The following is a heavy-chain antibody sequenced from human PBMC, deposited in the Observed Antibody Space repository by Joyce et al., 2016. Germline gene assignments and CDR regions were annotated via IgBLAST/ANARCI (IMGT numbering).Heavy chain of an antibody. CDR3: AKDRARYCSSTSCERGGFDY. Sequence: QVQLVESGGGVVQPGRSLRLSCAASGFTFSSYGMHWVRQAPGKGLEWVAVKSYDGRKKYYAAAVKGRFTISRDNSKNTLYLQMNSLRAEDTAVYYCAKDRARYCSSTSCERGGFDYWGQGTLVTVSS. CDR1: GFTFSSYG. CDR2: KSYDGRKK. J-gene: IGHJ4*02. D-gene: IGHD2-2*01. V-gene: IGHV3-30*18.